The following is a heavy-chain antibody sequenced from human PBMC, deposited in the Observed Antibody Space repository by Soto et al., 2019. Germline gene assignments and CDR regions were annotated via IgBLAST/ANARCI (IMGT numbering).Heavy chain of an antibody. J-gene: IGHJ3*02. CDR2: INSDGSST. V-gene: IGHV3-74*01. CDR1: GFTFSSYW. D-gene: IGHD3-10*01. CDR3: TSPITYDYGSGSPNDAFDI. Sequence: GGSLRLSCAASGFTFSSYWMHWVRQAPGKGLVWVSRINSDGSSTSYADSVKGRFTISRDNAKNTLYLQMNSLRAEDTAVYDCTSPITYDYGSGSPNDAFDIWGQGTMVTVSS.